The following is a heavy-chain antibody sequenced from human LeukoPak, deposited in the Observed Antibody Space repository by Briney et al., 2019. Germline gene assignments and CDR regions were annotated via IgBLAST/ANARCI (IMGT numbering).Heavy chain of an antibody. V-gene: IGHV4-59*01. CDR2: IYDSGYT. D-gene: IGHD3-22*01. CDR1: GGSFSGYY. J-gene: IGHJ3*02. Sequence: SEALSLTCAVYGGSFSGYYWSWIRQPPGKGLEWIGYIYDSGYTKYNPSLKSRVTISVDMSKNHFSLKLTSVTAADTAVYYCARSILYYYDRSARGTFDIWGPGTMVTVS. CDR3: ARSILYYYDRSARGTFDI.